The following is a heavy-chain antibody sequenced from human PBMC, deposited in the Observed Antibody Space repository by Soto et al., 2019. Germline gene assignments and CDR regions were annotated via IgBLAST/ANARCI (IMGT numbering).Heavy chain of an antibody. Sequence: GGSLRLSCAASGFTFSSNWMNWVRQAPGKGLEWVANIKQDGSEKYYVDSVKGRFTISRDNAKNSLLLQMNSLRVEDTAVYYCARDLGYCSGGTCYSVLDSWGQGALVTVSS. V-gene: IGHV3-7*03. CDR3: ARDLGYCSGGTCYSVLDS. J-gene: IGHJ4*02. CDR2: IKQDGSEK. CDR1: GFTFSSNW. D-gene: IGHD2-15*01.